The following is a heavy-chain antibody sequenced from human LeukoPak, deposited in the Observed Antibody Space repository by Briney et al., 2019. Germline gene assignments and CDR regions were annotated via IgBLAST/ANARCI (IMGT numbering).Heavy chain of an antibody. V-gene: IGHV4-59*01. CDR3: ARGMTMNRNEDFEY. J-gene: IGHJ4*02. D-gene: IGHD1/OR15-1a*01. CDR2: FSYSGGT. CDR1: GDSITSSY. Sequence: TSSETLSLTCTVSGDSITSSYWNWIRQPPGKGLEWVGNFSYSGGTNYSPSLKSRVTISVDTSKNQFYLKMTSVTAADTAVYYCARGMTMNRNEDFEYWGQGTRVTVSS.